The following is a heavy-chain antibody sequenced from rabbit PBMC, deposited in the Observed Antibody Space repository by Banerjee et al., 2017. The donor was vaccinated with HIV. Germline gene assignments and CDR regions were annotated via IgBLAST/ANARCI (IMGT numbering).Heavy chain of an antibody. Sequence: QSLEESGGGLVQPEGSLTLTCTASGFSFSSSYYICWVRQAPGKGLEWIACIYAGSSGNTYYASWAKGRFIISKTSSTTVTLQMTSLTAADTATYFCVREGVAGVNLWGPGTLVTVS. CDR3: VREGVAGVNL. CDR2: IYAGSSGNT. J-gene: IGHJ4*01. V-gene: IGHV1S40*01. D-gene: IGHD4-1*01. CDR1: GFSFSSSYY.